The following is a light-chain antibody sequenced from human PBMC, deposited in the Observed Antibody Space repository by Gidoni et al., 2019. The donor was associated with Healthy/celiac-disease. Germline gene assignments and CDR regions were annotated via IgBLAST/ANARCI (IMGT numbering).Light chain of an antibody. CDR1: QSVSSY. CDR2: DAS. J-gene: IGKJ5*01. V-gene: IGKV3-11*01. Sequence: EIVLTQSPATMSLYPGERATLSCRASQSVSSYLAWYQQKPGQAPRLLIYDASNRATGIPARFSGSGSGTDFTLTISSLEPEDFAVYYCQQRSNWPITFXXXTRLEIK. CDR3: QQRSNWPIT.